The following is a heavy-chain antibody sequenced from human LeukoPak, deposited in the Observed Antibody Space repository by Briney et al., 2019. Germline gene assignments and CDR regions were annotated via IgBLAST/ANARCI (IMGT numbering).Heavy chain of an antibody. Sequence: SETLSLTCAVYGGSFSSYYWSWLRQPPGKGLEWIGEINHSGSTNYNPSLKSRVTISVDTSKNQFSLKLSSVTAADTAVYYCARAAHSSSWVFDYWGQGTLVPASS. D-gene: IGHD6-13*01. CDR3: ARAAHSSSWVFDY. CDR2: INHSGST. V-gene: IGHV4-34*01. CDR1: GGSFSSYY. J-gene: IGHJ4*02.